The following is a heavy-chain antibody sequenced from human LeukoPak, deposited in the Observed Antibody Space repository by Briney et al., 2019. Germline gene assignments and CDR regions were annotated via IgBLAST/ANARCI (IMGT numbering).Heavy chain of an antibody. Sequence: ASVKVSCKASGYTFTSYGISWVRQAPGQGLEWMGWISAYNGNTNYAQKLQGRVTMTTDTSTSTAYMELRSLRPDDTAVYYCARDRGYDILTGYYTARTDYWGQGTLVTVSS. CDR1: GYTFTSYG. CDR2: ISAYNGNT. J-gene: IGHJ4*02. V-gene: IGHV1-18*04. CDR3: ARDRGYDILTGYYTARTDY. D-gene: IGHD3-9*01.